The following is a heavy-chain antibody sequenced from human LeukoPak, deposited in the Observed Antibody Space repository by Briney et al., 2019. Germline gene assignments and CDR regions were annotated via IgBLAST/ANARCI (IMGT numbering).Heavy chain of an antibody. CDR1: VFTFNRYW. J-gene: IGHJ4*02. CDR2: IKSDESVT. CDR3: VRDNRSYNFDC. V-gene: IGHV3-74*01. D-gene: IGHD1-26*01. Sequence: GGSPRLSCAASVFTFNRYWMQCVRRSPGKGVVWVACIKSDESVTSMGDSAKGRFTSTRDKDKETMCLKMNGLRAEVRAVYYCVRDNRSYNFDCWGQGTLVTVSS.